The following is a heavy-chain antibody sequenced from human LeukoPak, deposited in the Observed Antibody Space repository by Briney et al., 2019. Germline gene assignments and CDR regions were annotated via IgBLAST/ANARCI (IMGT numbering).Heavy chain of an antibody. V-gene: IGHV1-2*06. CDR3: ARDYSGSSYVYFDY. D-gene: IGHD1-26*01. CDR2: INPNTGGT. J-gene: IGHJ4*02. CDR1: GYTFTGYY. Sequence: ASVKVSCKASGYTFTGYYMQWVRQTPGQGRVWVGRINPNTGGTNYAQKIQGRVTMTRDTSISTAYMELSRLRSDDTAVYYCARDYSGSSYVYFDYWGQGTLVTVSS.